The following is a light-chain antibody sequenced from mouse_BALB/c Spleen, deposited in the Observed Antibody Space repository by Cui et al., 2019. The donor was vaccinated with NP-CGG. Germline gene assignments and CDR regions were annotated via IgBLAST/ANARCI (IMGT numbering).Light chain of an antibody. V-gene: IGLV1*01. J-gene: IGLJ1*01. CDR1: IGAVTTSNY. CDR3: ALWYSNHWV. Sequence: QAVLIQEYALTTSPGETVTLTCRSSIGAVTTSNYANWVQEKPDHLFTGLIGGTNNRAPGVPARFSGSLIGDKAALTITGAQTEDEAIYFCALWYSNHWVFGGGTKLTVL. CDR2: GTN.